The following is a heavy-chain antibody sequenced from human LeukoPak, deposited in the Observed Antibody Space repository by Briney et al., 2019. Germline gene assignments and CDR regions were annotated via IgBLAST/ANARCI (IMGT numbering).Heavy chain of an antibody. J-gene: IGHJ4*02. CDR1: GYTFTGYY. Sequence: GASVKVSCKFSGYTFTGYYMHWVRPAPGQGLEWMGWINPNSGGTNYAQKFQGRVTMTRDTSISTAYMELSRLRSDDTAVYYCASLGLYGDYVFDYWGQGTLVTVSS. V-gene: IGHV1-2*02. CDR3: ASLGLYGDYVFDY. D-gene: IGHD4-17*01. CDR2: INPNSGGT.